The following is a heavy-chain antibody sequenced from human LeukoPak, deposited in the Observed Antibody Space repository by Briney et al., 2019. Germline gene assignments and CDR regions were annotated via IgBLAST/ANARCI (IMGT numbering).Heavy chain of an antibody. J-gene: IGHJ4*02. CDR2: DSYSGIT. CDR1: GGSISSYY. V-gene: IGHV4-59*07. D-gene: IGHD3-22*01. CDR3: ARGADSSGYYSIFYFDY. Sequence: KPSDTLSLTCTVSGGSISSYYWNWIRQPPGKGLEWIGYDSYSGITNYNPSLKSRVNISVDTSKHQFSLKLSSVTAADTAVYYCARGADSSGYYSIFYFDYWGQGTLVTVSS.